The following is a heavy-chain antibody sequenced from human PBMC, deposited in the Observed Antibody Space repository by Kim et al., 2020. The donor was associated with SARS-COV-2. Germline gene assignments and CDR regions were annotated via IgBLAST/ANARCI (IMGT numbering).Heavy chain of an antibody. Sequence: GGSLRLSCAASGLTFSSYAMSWVRQAPGKGLEWVSGISRSGDSTYYADSVKGRFTISRDNSKNTLYLAMNSLRAEDTAVYYCAKMNGGDCQDDAVGVWGQGTMVTVSS. J-gene: IGHJ3*01. CDR2: ISRSGDST. CDR3: AKMNGGDCQDDAVGV. CDR1: GLTFSSYA. D-gene: IGHD2-21*02. V-gene: IGHV3-23*01.